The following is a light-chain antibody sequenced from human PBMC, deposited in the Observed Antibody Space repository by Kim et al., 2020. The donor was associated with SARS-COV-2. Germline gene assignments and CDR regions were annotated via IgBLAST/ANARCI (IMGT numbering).Light chain of an antibody. CDR1: LSNIGSNV. CDR2: NNN. Sequence: ELTQPPSASGTPGQRVTISCSGSLSNIGSNVVSWYQQLPGTPPKLIIYNNNQRPSGVPARFSASKSGTSASLAISWLQSEDEADYFCEAWDDSLNAPVFGGGTQLTVL. V-gene: IGLV1-44*01. CDR3: EAWDDSLNAPV. J-gene: IGLJ7*01.